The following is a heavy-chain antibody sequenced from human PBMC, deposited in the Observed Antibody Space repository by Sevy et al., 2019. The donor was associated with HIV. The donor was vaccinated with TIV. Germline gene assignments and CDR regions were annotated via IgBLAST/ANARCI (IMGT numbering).Heavy chain of an antibody. J-gene: IGHJ5*02. D-gene: IGHD4-17*01. CDR2: ISGSGGST. Sequence: GGSLRLSCAASGFTFSSYAMSWVRQAPGKGLEWVSAISGSGGSTYYADSVKGRFTISRDNSKNTLYLQMNSLRAEDTAVYYCAKDRAGDYGDSGWFDPWGQGTLVTVSS. V-gene: IGHV3-23*01. CDR1: GFTFSSYA. CDR3: AKDRAGDYGDSGWFDP.